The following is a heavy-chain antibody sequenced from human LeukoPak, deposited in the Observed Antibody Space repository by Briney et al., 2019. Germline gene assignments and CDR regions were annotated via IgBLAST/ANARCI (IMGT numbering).Heavy chain of an antibody. J-gene: IGHJ6*02. D-gene: IGHD2-2*02. CDR1: GYSFQDYW. Sequence: GESLKISCKGSGYSFQDYWIGWVRQLPGKGPVLMGRTFPRDCDNKYCPSFEGQVTISVDKSISTAYVQWGSLRVSDTAIYYCAKFGIRGCSSSTRCYTSFFYYGMDVWGQGTTVTVSS. CDR2: TFPRDCDN. CDR3: AKFGIRGCSSSTRCYTSFFYYGMDV. V-gene: IGHV5-51*01.